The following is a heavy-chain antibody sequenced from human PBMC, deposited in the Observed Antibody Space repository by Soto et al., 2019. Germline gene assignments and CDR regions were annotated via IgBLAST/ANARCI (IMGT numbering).Heavy chain of an antibody. Sequence: ASVKVSCKASGFTFTSSAMQWVRQARGQRLEWIGWIVVGSGNTNYAQKFQERVTITRDMSTSTAYMELSSLRSEDTAVYYCAAERIEYGDYPTGNFDYWGQGTLVTVSS. CDR1: GFTFTSSA. CDR3: AAERIEYGDYPTGNFDY. V-gene: IGHV1-58*02. J-gene: IGHJ4*02. CDR2: IVVGSGNT. D-gene: IGHD4-17*01.